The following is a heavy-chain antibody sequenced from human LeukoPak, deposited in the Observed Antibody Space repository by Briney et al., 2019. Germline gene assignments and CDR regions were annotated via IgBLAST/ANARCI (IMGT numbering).Heavy chain of an antibody. CDR1: GFTVSSNY. Sequence: PGGSLRLSCAASGFTVSSNYMSWVRQAPGKGLEWVSIIYSGGSTYYSDPVKGRSTISRDNSKNTLYLQMNSLRGEDTAVYYCASVVAYYFDSSGTLGAFDMWGQGTMVTVSS. CDR3: ASVVAYYFDSSGTLGAFDM. D-gene: IGHD3-22*01. J-gene: IGHJ3*02. V-gene: IGHV3-66*01. CDR2: IYSGGST.